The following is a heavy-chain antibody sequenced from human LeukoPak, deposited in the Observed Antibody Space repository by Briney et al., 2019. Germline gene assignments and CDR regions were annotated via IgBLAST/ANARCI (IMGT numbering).Heavy chain of an antibody. D-gene: IGHD3-10*01. Sequence: VASVEVSCKASGYTFTRYAMNWVRQATGQGLEWMGWINPNSGNTGYAQKFQGIDTMTRNTSITTAYMELSSLRSEDTAVYYCARANITLVRGVLARHFDYWGQGTLVTVSS. CDR1: GYTFTRYA. CDR3: ARANITLVRGVLARHFDY. CDR2: INPNSGNT. V-gene: IGHV1-8*01. J-gene: IGHJ4*02.